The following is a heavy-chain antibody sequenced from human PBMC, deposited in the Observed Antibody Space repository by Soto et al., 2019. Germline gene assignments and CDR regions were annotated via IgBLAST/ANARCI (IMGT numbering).Heavy chain of an antibody. CDR1: GFSFSNYG. Sequence: GSLRLSCATSGFSFSNYGMNWVRQVPGKGLEWVASISSASSETWYADSVKGRFIISRDNAQNSLFLQMNTLRPEDSAIYYCARVAYWGPGTQVTVSS. CDR3: ARVAY. CDR2: ISSASSET. J-gene: IGHJ4*02. V-gene: IGHV3-21*01.